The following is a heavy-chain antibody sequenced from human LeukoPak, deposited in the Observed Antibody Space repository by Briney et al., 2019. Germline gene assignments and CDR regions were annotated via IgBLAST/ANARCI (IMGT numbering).Heavy chain of an antibody. V-gene: IGHV4-61*01. D-gene: IGHD2-21*02. CDR2: IYYSGST. CDR3: ARDRVVVTAGSPGTFDP. J-gene: IGHJ5*02. Sequence: PSETLSLTCTVSGGSVSSGSYYWSWIRQPPGKGLEWIGYIYYSGSTNYNPSLKSRVTISVDTSKNQFSLKLSSVTAADTAVYYCARDRVVVTAGSPGTFDPWGQGTLVTVSS. CDR1: GGSVSSGSYY.